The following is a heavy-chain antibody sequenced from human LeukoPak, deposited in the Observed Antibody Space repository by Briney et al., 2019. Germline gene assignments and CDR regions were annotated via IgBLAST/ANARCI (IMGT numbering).Heavy chain of an antibody. Sequence: SETLSLTCAVYGESFSGHYWTWIRQPPGKGLEWIGSIYYSGSTYYNPSLKSRVTISVDKSKNQFSLKLSSVTAADTAVYYCARALGWGSGSYYYYYYMDVWGRGTTVTISS. J-gene: IGHJ6*03. D-gene: IGHD3-10*01. V-gene: IGHV4-34*01. CDR1: GESFSGHY. CDR3: ARALGWGSGSYYYYYYMDV. CDR2: IYYSGST.